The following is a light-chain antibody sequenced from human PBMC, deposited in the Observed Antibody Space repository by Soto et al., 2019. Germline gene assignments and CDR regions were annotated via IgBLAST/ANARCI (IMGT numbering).Light chain of an antibody. V-gene: IGKV4-1*01. CDR1: QSVFSNSKSRNH. CDR3: HQYFRSPIT. J-gene: IGKJ4*01. Sequence: DIVMTQSPDSLAVSLGERATIKCKSSQSVFSNSKSRNHLSWYQQKPGQPPKLLIYWATTRESGVPDRFSGSGSGTDFTLTVSGLPAEDVAIYYCHQYFRSPITFGGGTKVEIK. CDR2: WAT.